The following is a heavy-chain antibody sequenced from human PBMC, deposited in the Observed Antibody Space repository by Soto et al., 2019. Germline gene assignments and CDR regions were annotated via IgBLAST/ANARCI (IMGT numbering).Heavy chain of an antibody. CDR1: GYTFTSYG. D-gene: IGHD6-19*01. Sequence: ASVKVSCKAPGYTFTSYGISWVRQAPGQGLEWMGWISAYNGNTNYAQKLQGRVTMTTDTSTSTAYMELRSLRSDDTAVYYCAARVAGTNEDYWGQGTLVTVSS. CDR2: ISAYNGNT. CDR3: AARVAGTNEDY. V-gene: IGHV1-18*01. J-gene: IGHJ4*02.